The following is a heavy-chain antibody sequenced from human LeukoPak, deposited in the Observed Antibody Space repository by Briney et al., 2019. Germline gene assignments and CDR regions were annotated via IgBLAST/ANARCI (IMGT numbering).Heavy chain of an antibody. CDR1: GFRFSNYA. CDR3: AKRYDTTVYSINFDY. J-gene: IGHJ4*02. D-gene: IGHD3-22*01. CDR2: ISYDGSKK. V-gene: IGHV3-30*18. Sequence: PGGSLRLSCAASGFRFSNYAMHWVRQAPGKGLEWVAGISYDGSKKYYADSVKGRFTISRDNSKNTLYLQMNSLRADDTAMYYYAKRYDTTVYSINFDYWGQGTLVTVSS.